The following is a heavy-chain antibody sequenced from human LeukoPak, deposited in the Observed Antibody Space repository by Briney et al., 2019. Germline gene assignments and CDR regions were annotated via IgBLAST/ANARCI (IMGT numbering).Heavy chain of an antibody. Sequence: GGSLRLSCAASGFNFSNAWMSWVRQAPGKGLEWVGFIRSQIYGGTTDYAASVKGRFTISRDDSKSIAYLQMNSLKTEDTAVYYCTRGSLLFSYYYYMDVWGKGTMVTISS. J-gene: IGHJ6*03. CDR2: IRSQIYGGTT. CDR3: TRGSLLFSYYYYMDV. CDR1: GFNFSNAW. D-gene: IGHD2-21*02. V-gene: IGHV3-49*04.